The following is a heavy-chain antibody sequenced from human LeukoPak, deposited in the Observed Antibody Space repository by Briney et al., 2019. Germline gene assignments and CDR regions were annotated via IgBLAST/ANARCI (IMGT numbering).Heavy chain of an antibody. CDR2: IRSKAYGGTT. Sequence: GGSLRLSCTASGFTFGDYAMSWVRQAPGKGLEWVGFIRSKAYGGTTEYAASVKGRFTISRDDSKSIAYLQMNSLKTEDTAVYYCTRDEPLVATMPPFYYYYYSMDVWGKGTTVTISS. V-gene: IGHV3-49*04. CDR1: GFTFGDYA. CDR3: TRDEPLVATMPPFYYYYYSMDV. J-gene: IGHJ6*03. D-gene: IGHD5-12*01.